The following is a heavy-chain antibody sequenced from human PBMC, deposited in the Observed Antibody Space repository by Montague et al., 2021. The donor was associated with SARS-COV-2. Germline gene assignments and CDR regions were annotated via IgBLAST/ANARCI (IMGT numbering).Heavy chain of an antibody. V-gene: IGHV4-30-4*08. CDR1: GGSISSCDYY. Sequence: TLSLTCTVSGGSISSCDYYWAWLRPHPGKGLEWLGFIYHSGSTFYNPNLKSRLTISIDTYHNQFSLKLSSVTAADTAVYYCAGGRAENYMVGATSGFDYWGQGSLVTVSS. CDR2: IYHSGST. D-gene: IGHD1-26*01. J-gene: IGHJ4*02. CDR3: AGGRAENYMVGATSGFDY.